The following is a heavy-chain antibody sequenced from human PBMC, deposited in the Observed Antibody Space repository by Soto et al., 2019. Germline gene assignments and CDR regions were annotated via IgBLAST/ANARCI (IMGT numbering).Heavy chain of an antibody. D-gene: IGHD2-21*02. V-gene: IGHV3-30*03. CDR1: GFTFSTYG. Sequence: PGGSLRLSXAASGFTFSTYGMHWVRQAPGKGLEWVAVLSTDGRNKHNADSVKGRFIISRDNSKNTLYLQMNSLRAEDTAVYYCARGFVAYCGGDCYGPPGGNAFDIWGQGTMVTVSS. CDR3: ARGFVAYCGGDCYGPPGGNAFDI. J-gene: IGHJ3*02. CDR2: LSTDGRNK.